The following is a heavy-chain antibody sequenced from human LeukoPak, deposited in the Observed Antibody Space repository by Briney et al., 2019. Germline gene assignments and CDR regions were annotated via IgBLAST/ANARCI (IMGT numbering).Heavy chain of an antibody. Sequence: PSESLSFACTGSGGSISSYYWSWIRKPQGQGLEWIGYINYSGSTNYTPSLTSRITISVDTSKYEFSLKLSSVTAADTAVYHCARATSASVTIFGVVIQNYFDYWGQGTLVTVSS. CDR2: INYSGST. J-gene: IGHJ4*02. V-gene: IGHV4-59*01. CDR1: GGSISSYY. CDR3: ARATSASVTIFGVVIQNYFDY. D-gene: IGHD3-3*01.